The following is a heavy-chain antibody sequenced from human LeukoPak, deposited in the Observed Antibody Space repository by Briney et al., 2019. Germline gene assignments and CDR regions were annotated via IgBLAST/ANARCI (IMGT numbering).Heavy chain of an antibody. CDR2: ISDNGAST. Sequence: GGSLRLSCAASGFSFRSFAMHWVRQAPGKGLEYISAISDNGASTYYAKPVKGRFTISRDNSQNTLWLQMGSLRAEDMAVYYCARDNGYSYGPVDYWGQGTLVTVSS. CDR1: GFSFRSFA. D-gene: IGHD5-18*01. J-gene: IGHJ4*02. CDR3: ARDNGYSYGPVDY. V-gene: IGHV3-64*01.